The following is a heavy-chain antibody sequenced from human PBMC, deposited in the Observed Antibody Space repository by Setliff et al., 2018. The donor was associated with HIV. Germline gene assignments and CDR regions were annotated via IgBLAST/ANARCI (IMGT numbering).Heavy chain of an antibody. J-gene: IGHJ6*03. V-gene: IGHV4-59*01. CDR3: ARLGDNSGYYYYYYMDV. CDR1: GYSISSYY. CDR2: VFYSGGA. D-gene: IGHD6-19*01. Sequence: KPSETLSLTCAVSGYSISSYYWSWIRQPPGKGLEWIGIVFYSGGANYDPSLKSRITMSVDKSKNQFSLKLSAVTAADTAVYYCARLGDNSGYYYYYYMDVWGKGTTVTVSS.